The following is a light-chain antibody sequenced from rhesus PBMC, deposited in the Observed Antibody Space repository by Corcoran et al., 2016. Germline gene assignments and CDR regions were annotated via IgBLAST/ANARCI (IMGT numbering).Light chain of an antibody. CDR3: QQYSNWPLT. CDR1: QSVSSS. CDR2: GAS. Sequence: EIVLTQSPATLSLSPGERATLSCRASQSVSSSLAWYQQKLEQAPRLLIYGASSRATGIPDRFSGSGSGTDFTLTISSLEPEDFAVYYCQQYSNWPLTFGGGTKVEIK. J-gene: IGKJ4*01. V-gene: IGKV3-42*03.